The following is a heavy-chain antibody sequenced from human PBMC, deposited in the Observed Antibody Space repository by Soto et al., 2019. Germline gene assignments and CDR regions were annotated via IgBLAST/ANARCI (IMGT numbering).Heavy chain of an antibody. CDR2: FYDSGTT. CDR1: GGSISRYD. Sequence: SETLSLTCTVSGGSISRYDWSWIRQPPGKGLEWIGYFYDSGTTNYNPSLKSRIPMSVDTSKNQFSLKLSSVTAADTAVYYCARHVVESLSFGERVHPFDYSGHGTLVTLSS. J-gene: IGHJ4*01. CDR3: ARHVVESLSFGERVHPFDY. V-gene: IGHV4-59*08. D-gene: IGHD3-10*01.